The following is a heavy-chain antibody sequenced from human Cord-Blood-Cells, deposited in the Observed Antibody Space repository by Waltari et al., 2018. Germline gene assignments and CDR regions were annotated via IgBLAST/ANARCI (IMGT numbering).Heavy chain of an antibody. CDR1: GGSSIGYS. CDR3: ARTMVVTALEGYYFDY. V-gene: IGHV4-34*01. J-gene: IGHJ4*02. CDR2: INHSGST. D-gene: IGHD2-21*02. Sequence: QVQLQQWGAGLLKPSEPLSLTCAVYGGSSIGYSWSWIRQPPGKGLEWIGEINHSGSTNYNPSLKSRVTISVDTSKNQFSLKLSSVTAADTAVYYCARTMVVTALEGYYFDYWGQGTLVTVSS.